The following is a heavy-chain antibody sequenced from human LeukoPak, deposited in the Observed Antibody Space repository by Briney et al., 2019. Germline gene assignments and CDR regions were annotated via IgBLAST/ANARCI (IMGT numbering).Heavy chain of an antibody. J-gene: IGHJ6*02. V-gene: IGHV3-33*08. CDR3: ARALYCSSTSCYASPVYYGMDV. CDR1: GFTFSSHW. CDR2: IWYDGSNK. Sequence: GGSLRLSCAASGFTFSSHWMHWVRQAPGKGLEWVAVIWYDGSNKYYADSVKGRFTISRDNSKNTLYLQMNSLRAEDTAVYYCARALYCSSTSCYASPVYYGMDVWGQGTTVTVSS. D-gene: IGHD2-2*01.